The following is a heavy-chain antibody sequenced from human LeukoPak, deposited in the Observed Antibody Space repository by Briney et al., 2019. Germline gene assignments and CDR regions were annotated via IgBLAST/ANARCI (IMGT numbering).Heavy chain of an antibody. Sequence: SETLSLTCAVYGGSFGGYYWSWIRQPPGKGLEWIGEINHSGSTNYNPSLKSRVTISVDTSKNQFSLKLSSVTAADTAVYYCARMAAADTFDYWGQGTLVTVFS. CDR2: INHSGST. CDR3: ARMAAADTFDY. J-gene: IGHJ4*02. V-gene: IGHV4-34*01. D-gene: IGHD6-13*01. CDR1: GGSFGGYY.